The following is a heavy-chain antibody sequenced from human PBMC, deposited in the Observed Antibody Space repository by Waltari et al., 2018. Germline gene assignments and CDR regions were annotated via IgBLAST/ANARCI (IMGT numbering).Heavy chain of an antibody. D-gene: IGHD5-12*01. CDR3: ATDHHRDSGYDI. V-gene: IGHV1-24*01. CDR1: GYTLTDLS. Sequence: QVQLVQSGAELKKPGASLKVSCKVSGYTLTDLSVHWVRQAPGKGLEWMGGYDPEDGETVSAQIFQGRFSMTEDTSTDTAYMELSSLRSEDTAVYFCATDHHRDSGYDIWGQGTLVTVSS. CDR2: YDPEDGET. J-gene: IGHJ4*02.